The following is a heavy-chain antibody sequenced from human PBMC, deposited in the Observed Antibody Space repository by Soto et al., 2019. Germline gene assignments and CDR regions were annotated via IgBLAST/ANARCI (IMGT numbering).Heavy chain of an antibody. CDR3: ARGRRDPWSYGGLGHWFDP. J-gene: IGHJ5*02. CDR2: IYYSGST. V-gene: IGHV4-31*03. CDR1: GGSISSGGYY. D-gene: IGHD1-26*01. Sequence: SETLSLTCTVSGGSISSGGYYWSWIRQHPGKGLEWIGYIYYSGSTYYNPSLKSRVTISVDTSKNQFSLKLSSVTAADTAVYYCARGRRDPWSYGGLGHWFDPWGQGTLVTVSS.